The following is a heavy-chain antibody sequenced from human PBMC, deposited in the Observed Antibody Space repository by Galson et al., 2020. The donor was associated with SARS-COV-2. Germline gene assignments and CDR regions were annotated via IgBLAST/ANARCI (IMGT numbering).Heavy chain of an antibody. CDR3: ARSFAAYDYMDV. D-gene: IGHD6-25*01. CDR1: GFPFSSYA. J-gene: IGHJ6*03. CDR2: ISYDGSNK. V-gene: IGHV3-30*04. Sequence: QLGESLKISCAASGFPFSSYAMHWVRQAPGKGLEWVALISYDGSNKYYADSVKGRFTISRDNSKNTLYRQMNSLRPEDTAVYYGARSFAAYDYMDVWGKGTTVTVSS.